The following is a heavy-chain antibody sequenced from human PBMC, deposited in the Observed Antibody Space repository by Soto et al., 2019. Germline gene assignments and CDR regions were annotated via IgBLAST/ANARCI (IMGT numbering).Heavy chain of an antibody. Sequence: QVQLVQSGAEVKKPGASVKVSCKASGYTFRNYALHWVRQAPGQRLEWMGWINADNGNTKYSQKFQGRVTFTRDTSASTSYMDLSSLRSEDTAVYYCASPSYGSGNYYWGQGTLVTVSS. V-gene: IGHV1-3*01. CDR2: INADNGNT. J-gene: IGHJ4*02. D-gene: IGHD3-10*01. CDR1: GYTFRNYA. CDR3: ASPSYGSGNYY.